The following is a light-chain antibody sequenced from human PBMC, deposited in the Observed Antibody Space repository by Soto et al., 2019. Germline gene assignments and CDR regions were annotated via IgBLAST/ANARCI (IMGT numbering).Light chain of an antibody. CDR3: QQRGHADGFP. Sequence: IVFTQSPATLAFCPGGRATLSCRAIQSVSTYLAWYQQKPGQAPRLLIYDASNRATGIPARFSGSGSGTDFTLTISSLEPEDGAVDYCQQRGHADGFPFGPGPKLDIK. CDR2: DAS. V-gene: IGKV3-11*01. CDR1: QSVSTY. J-gene: IGKJ3*01.